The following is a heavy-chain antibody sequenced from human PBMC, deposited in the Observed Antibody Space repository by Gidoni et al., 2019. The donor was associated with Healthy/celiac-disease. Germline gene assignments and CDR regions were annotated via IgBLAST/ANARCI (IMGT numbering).Heavy chain of an antibody. CDR3: ARPYYYGSGTHLPGY. J-gene: IGHJ4*02. D-gene: IGHD3-10*01. V-gene: IGHV3-21*01. Sequence: EVQLVESGGGLVKPGGSLRLPCAASGFTFSSYSMNWGRQAPGKGLEWVSSISSSSSYIYYADSVKGRFTISRDNAKNSLCLQMNSLRAEDTAVYYCARPYYYGSGTHLPGYWGQGTLVTVSS. CDR1: GFTFSSYS. CDR2: ISSSSSYI.